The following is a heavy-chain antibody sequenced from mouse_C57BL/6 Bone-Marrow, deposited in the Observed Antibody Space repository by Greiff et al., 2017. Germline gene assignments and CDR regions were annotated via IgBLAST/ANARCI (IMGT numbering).Heavy chain of an antibody. CDR1: GYTFTSYD. CDR3: ARDYGSSYCYFDV. CDR2: IYPRDGST. J-gene: IGHJ1*03. D-gene: IGHD1-1*01. Sequence: VQLQQSGPELVKPGASVKLSCNASGYTFTSYDINWVKQRPGQGLEWIGWIYPRDGSTKYNEKFKGKATLTVDTSSSTAYMELHSLTSEYSAVYFCARDYGSSYCYFDVWGTGTTVTVSS. V-gene: IGHV1-85*01.